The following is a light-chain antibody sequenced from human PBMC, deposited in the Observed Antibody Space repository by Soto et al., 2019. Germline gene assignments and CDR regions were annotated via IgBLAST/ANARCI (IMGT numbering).Light chain of an antibody. CDR2: EVR. Sequence: QSVLTQPPSASGSPGQSVTISCTGTSSDVGGYNYVSWYQQHPGKAPKLIIYEVRERPSGVPDRFSGSKSGNTASLTVSGLQAEDEADYYCRSYAGSAMFVFGTGTQLTVL. CDR1: SSDVGGYNY. V-gene: IGLV2-8*01. CDR3: RSYAGSAMFV. J-gene: IGLJ1*01.